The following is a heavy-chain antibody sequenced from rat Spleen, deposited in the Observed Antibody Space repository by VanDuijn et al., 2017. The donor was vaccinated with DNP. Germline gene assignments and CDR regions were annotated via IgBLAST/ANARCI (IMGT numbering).Heavy chain of an antibody. CDR2: ISNTGDST. D-gene: IGHD1-11*01. CDR3: ARHEATEGIDFDY. CDR1: GVTFSDYY. J-gene: IGHJ2*01. Sequence: EVQLVESGGGLVQPGRSLKLSCAASGVTFSDYYMAWVRQDPTKGLEWVASISNTGDSTYYSDSVKGRFSIPRENAKSTLYLQVNSLRSEDTATYYCARHEATEGIDFDYWGQGVMVTVSS. V-gene: IGHV5-25*01.